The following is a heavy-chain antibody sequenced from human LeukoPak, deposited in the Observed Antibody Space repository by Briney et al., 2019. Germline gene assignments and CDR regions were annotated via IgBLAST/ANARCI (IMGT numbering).Heavy chain of an antibody. V-gene: IGHV4-34*01. CDR3: ARGPPIVVVLGAFDI. D-gene: IGHD3-22*01. CDR1: GGSFSGYY. CDR2: INHSGST. Sequence: PSETLSLTCAVYGGSFSGYYWSWIRQPPGKGLEWIGEINHSGSTNYNPSLKSRVTISVDTSKNQFSLKLSSVTAADTAVYYCARGPPIVVVLGAFDIWGQGTMVTVSS. J-gene: IGHJ3*02.